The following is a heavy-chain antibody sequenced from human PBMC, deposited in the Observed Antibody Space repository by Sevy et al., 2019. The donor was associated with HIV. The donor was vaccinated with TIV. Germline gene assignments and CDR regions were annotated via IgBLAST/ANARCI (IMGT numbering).Heavy chain of an antibody. D-gene: IGHD3-3*01. CDR3: VKDPDYNIWRAYYGMDV. J-gene: IGHJ6*02. Sequence: GGSLRLSCSGSGFSFSNSAMNWVRQTPGKGLKYVSAISSDGVSTYYTDSVRGRFTISRDNSKNTLYLQMSSLRVEDTAVYYCVKDPDYNIWRAYYGMDVWGQGTTVTVSS. V-gene: IGHV3-64D*06. CDR2: ISSDGVST. CDR1: GFSFSNSA.